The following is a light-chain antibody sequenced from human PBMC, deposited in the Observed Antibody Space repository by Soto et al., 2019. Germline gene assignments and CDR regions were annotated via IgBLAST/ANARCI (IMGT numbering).Light chain of an antibody. CDR3: SSYTSSSTNV. J-gene: IGLJ1*01. CDR2: DVG. CDR1: SSDVGGYNS. Sequence: ALPQPPSVPRSPGQPITISSTGTSSDVGGYNSVSWYQHHPGKAPKLILYDVGDRPSGVSYRFSGSKSGNTASLTISGLQAVHEAAYYCSSYTSSSTNVFGTGTEVTVL. V-gene: IGLV2-14*03.